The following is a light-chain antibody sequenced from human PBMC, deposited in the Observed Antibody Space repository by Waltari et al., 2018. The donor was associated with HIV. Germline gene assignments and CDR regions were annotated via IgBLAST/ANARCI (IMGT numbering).Light chain of an antibody. Sequence: QSLLTQPPSVSGAPGQRAIISCTGTTSNIGADYDVHWYRYIPESAPNHLIVNDDNRPTGVPARFSASKSGASASLSITRRQAEDEGDYYCQTHDSDLNGPIFGGGTKLTVL. CDR1: TSNIGADYD. CDR3: QTHDSDLNGPI. CDR2: NDD. V-gene: IGLV1-40*01. J-gene: IGLJ2*01.